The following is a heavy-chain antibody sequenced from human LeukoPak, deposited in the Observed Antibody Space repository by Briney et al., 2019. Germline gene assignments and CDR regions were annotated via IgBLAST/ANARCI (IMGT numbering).Heavy chain of an antibody. CDR1: GFTFSNYA. J-gene: IGHJ4*02. V-gene: IGHV3-23*01. CDR3: ARLQISAPVYGTSWYPLGPFDY. CDR2: FTKTGGTG. D-gene: IGHD6-13*01. Sequence: AGGSLRLSCTASGFTFSNYAMAWVRQAPGKGLEFVSAFTKTGGTGYYADSVKGRFTISRDDSKNTLYLQMSSLRAEDTALYYCARLQISAPVYGTSWYPLGPFDYWGQGILVTVFS.